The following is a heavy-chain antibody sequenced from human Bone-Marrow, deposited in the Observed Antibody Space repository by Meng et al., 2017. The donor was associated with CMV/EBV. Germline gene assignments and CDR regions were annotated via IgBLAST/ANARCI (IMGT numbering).Heavy chain of an antibody. CDR2: IYYSGST. Sequence: CPFSGGSISSCDYYWSWIRQPPGKGLEWIGYIYYSGSTYYHPSLKSRVTISVDTSKNQFSLKLSSVTAADTAVYYCARGTYYYGMDVWGQGTTVTVSS. V-gene: IGHV4-31*03. J-gene: IGHJ6*02. CDR3: ARGTYYYGMDV. CDR1: GGSISSCDYY.